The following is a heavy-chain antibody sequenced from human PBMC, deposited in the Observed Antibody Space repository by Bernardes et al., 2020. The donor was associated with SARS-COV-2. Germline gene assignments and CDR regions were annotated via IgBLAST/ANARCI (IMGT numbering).Heavy chain of an antibody. J-gene: IGHJ4*02. CDR2: INHSGTT. CDR1: GGSLISYY. D-gene: IGHD3-22*01. V-gene: IGHV4-34*01. Sequence: SETLSLTCAVSGGSLISYYWSWIRQPPGKGLEWIGQINHSGTTNYNPSLKSRVTISVDTSKNHFSLKVTSVSAADTAVYYCARGSGYATIEDYWGQGTLVTVSS. CDR3: ARGSGYATIEDY.